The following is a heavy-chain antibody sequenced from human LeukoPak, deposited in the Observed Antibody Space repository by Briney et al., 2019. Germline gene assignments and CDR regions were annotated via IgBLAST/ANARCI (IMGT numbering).Heavy chain of an antibody. V-gene: IGHV1-69*06. CDR2: IIPIFGTP. D-gene: IGHD3-22*01. J-gene: IGHJ3*02. Sequence: SVKVSCKASGGTFSSYPVSWVRQAPGQGLEWMGGIIPIFGTPNYAQKFHGRVTITADKSTSTAYMELSSLRSEDTAVYYCARGSYYDSSRYYYEGDAFDIWGQGTMVTVSS. CDR3: ARGSYYDSSRYYYEGDAFDI. CDR1: GGTFSSYP.